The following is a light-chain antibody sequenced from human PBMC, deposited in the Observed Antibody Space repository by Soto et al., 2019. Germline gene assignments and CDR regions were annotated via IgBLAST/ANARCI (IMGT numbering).Light chain of an antibody. V-gene: IGKV4-1*01. CDR2: WAS. CDR3: QQYYSTPYT. J-gene: IGKJ2*01. Sequence: DIVMTQSPDSLAVSLGERATINCKSSQSVLYSSNNKSYLAWYQQKPGQPPKLLIYWASTRESGVPDRFSGSGSGTDFTLTISSLQAEDVAVYYGQQYYSTPYTFGQGTKLEIK. CDR1: QSVLYSSNNKSY.